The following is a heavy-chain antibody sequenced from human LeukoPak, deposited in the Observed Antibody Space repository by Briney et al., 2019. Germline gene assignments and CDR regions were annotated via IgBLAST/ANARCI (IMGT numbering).Heavy chain of an antibody. J-gene: IGHJ4*02. CDR3: ARGIKDLFDY. CDR1: GGSISSSSYY. CDR2: IYYSGST. Sequence: PSETLSLTCTVSGGSISSSSYYWGWIRQPPGKGLEWIGSIYYSGSTYYNPSLKSRVTISVDTSKNQFSLKLSSVTAADTAVYYCARGIKDLFDYWGQGTLVTVSS. V-gene: IGHV4-39*07. D-gene: IGHD2/OR15-2a*01.